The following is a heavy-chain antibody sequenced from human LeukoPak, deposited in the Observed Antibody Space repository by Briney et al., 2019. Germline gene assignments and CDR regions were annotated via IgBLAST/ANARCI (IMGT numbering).Heavy chain of an antibody. Sequence: EASVKVSCKASGYTFTSYDINWVRQATGQGREWMGWMNPNSGNTGYAQKFQGRVTMTRNTSISTAYMELSSLRSEDTAVYYCARVMATDMYYFDYWGQGTLVTVSS. V-gene: IGHV1-8*01. D-gene: IGHD5-12*01. J-gene: IGHJ4*02. CDR1: GYTFTSYD. CDR3: ARVMATDMYYFDY. CDR2: MNPNSGNT.